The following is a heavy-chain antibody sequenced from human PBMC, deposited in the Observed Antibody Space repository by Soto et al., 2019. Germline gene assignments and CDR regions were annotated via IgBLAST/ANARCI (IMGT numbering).Heavy chain of an antibody. J-gene: IGHJ6*02. CDR2: IIPIFGTA. CDR1: GGTFSSYA. CDR3: ARFSITGTTHYSYGMDV. V-gene: IGHV1-69*13. D-gene: IGHD1-7*01. Sequence: SVKVSCKASGGTFSSYAISWVRQAPGQGLEWMGGIIPIFGTANYAQKFQGRVTITADESTSTAYMELSSLRSEDTAVYYCARFSITGTTHYSYGMDVGGQGTTVTVSS.